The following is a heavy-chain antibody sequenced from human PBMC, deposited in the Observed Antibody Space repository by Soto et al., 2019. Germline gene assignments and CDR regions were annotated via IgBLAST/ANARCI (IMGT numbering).Heavy chain of an antibody. Sequence: GASVKVSCKASGGTFSSYAISWVRQAPGQGLEWMGWISAYNGNTNYAQKLQGRVTMTTDTSTSTAYMELRSLRSDDTAVYYCARDHRDFDAFDIWGQGTMVTVSS. CDR3: ARDHRDFDAFDI. CDR2: ISAYNGNT. CDR1: GGTFSSYA. D-gene: IGHD2-21*02. V-gene: IGHV1-18*01. J-gene: IGHJ3*02.